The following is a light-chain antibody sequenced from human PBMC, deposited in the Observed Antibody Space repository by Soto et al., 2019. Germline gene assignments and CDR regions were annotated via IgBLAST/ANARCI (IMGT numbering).Light chain of an antibody. J-gene: IGKJ5*01. CDR1: QSVSSSY. V-gene: IGKV3-20*01. CDR2: GAS. Sequence: EVVLTQSQGTLSLSLGEGATLSCRASQSVSSSYLAWYQHKPGQTPRLLIYGASSRATGIPDRFSGSGSGTDFTLTISRLEPEDFAVYYCQQYGSSPPITFGQGTRLEIK. CDR3: QQYGSSPPIT.